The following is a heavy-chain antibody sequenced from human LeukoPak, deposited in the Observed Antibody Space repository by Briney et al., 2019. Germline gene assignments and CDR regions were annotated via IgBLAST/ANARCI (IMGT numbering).Heavy chain of an antibody. Sequence: SETLSLTCTVSGGSISSYYWNWVRQPPGKGLEWIGYIYSSASTNYNPSLESRVTISADTSKNQFSLKLNSVTAADTAVYYCARATHYYDSGTYQVFDIWGQGTMVTVSS. D-gene: IGHD3-10*01. CDR3: ARATHYYDSGTYQVFDI. CDR1: GGSISSYY. CDR2: IYSSAST. J-gene: IGHJ3*02. V-gene: IGHV4-59*01.